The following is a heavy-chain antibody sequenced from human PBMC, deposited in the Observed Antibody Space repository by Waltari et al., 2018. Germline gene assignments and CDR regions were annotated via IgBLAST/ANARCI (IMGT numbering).Heavy chain of an antibody. D-gene: IGHD3-22*01. CDR3: ATLRRGDSSGYYYGYFDY. J-gene: IGHJ4*02. CDR1: GGSISSHY. Sequence: QVQLQESGPGLVKPSETLSLTCTVTGGSISSHYWSWIRKPPGKGLEWIGYIYYSGSTNYNPSLKSRVTISVDTSKIQFSLKLSSVTAADTAVYYCATLRRGDSSGYYYGYFDYWGQGTLVTVSS. V-gene: IGHV4-59*11. CDR2: IYYSGST.